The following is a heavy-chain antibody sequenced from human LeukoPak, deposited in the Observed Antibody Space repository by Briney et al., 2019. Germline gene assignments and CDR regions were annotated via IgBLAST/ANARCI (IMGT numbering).Heavy chain of an antibody. V-gene: IGHV4-59*01. CDR2: IYYSGST. J-gene: IGHJ4*02. D-gene: IGHD3-22*01. CDR3: AWHSSGPFDY. CDR1: GGSISSYY. Sequence: SETLSLTCTVSGGSISSYYWSWIRQPPGKGLEWIGYIYYSGSTNYNPSLKSRVTISVDTSKNQFSLKLSSVTAADTAVYYCAWHSSGPFDYWGQGTLVTVSS.